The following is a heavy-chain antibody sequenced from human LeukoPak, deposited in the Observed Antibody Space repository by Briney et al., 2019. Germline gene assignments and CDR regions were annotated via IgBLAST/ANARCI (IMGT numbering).Heavy chain of an antibody. J-gene: IGHJ4*02. Sequence: GGSLTLSCAASGFTFSSYWMSWFRQAPGKGLEWVANIKQDGSEKYYVASVKGRFTISRDNAKNSLYLQMNSLRAEDTAVYYCARGGDFFWSGYPLDYWGQGTLVTVSS. V-gene: IGHV3-7*01. CDR2: IKQDGSEK. CDR1: GFTFSSYW. CDR3: ARGGDFFWSGYPLDY. D-gene: IGHD3-3*01.